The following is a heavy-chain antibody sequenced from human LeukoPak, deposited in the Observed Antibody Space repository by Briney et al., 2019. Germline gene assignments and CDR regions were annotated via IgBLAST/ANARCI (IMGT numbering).Heavy chain of an antibody. D-gene: IGHD3-16*02. CDR2: IYYSGSA. J-gene: IGHJ4*02. V-gene: IGHV4-59*01. Sequence: SETLSLTCTVSGGSISSFYWSWIRQPPSKGLEWNGYIYYSGSATYNPSLKSRVTMSLDTSKNQFPLKLTSVTAADTAVYYCARGSGGELSGHFDFWGQGTLVTVST. CDR3: ARGSGGELSGHFDF. CDR1: GGSISSFY.